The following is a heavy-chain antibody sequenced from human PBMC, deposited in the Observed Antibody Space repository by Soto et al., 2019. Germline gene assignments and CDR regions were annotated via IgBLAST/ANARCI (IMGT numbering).Heavy chain of an antibody. CDR2: IYYSGST. CDR3: ARGGYYDSSGYYYVYAFDI. Sequence: QVQLQESGPGLVKPSQTLSLTCTVSGGSISSGGYYWSWIRQHPGKGLEWIGYIYYSGSTYYNPSRNSRVTTSVDTSKNQFSMKLSSVTAADTAVYYCARGGYYDSSGYYYVYAFDIWGQGTMVTVSS. CDR1: GGSISSGGYY. J-gene: IGHJ3*02. V-gene: IGHV4-31*03. D-gene: IGHD3-22*01.